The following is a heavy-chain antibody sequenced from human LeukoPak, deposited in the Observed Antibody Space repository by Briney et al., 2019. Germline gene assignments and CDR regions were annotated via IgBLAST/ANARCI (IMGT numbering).Heavy chain of an antibody. D-gene: IGHD3-3*01. J-gene: IGHJ4*02. CDR1: GNTLRELP. CDR3: ATRGSDFWSGFDF. V-gene: IGHV1-24*01. CDR2: FDPENAEI. Sequence: GVSVKVSCKLSGNTLRELPIQWVRQAGGKGLEWMAGFDPENAEIVYAQKFQGRVTMTEDTSTNTAYMELTSLTSVDTALYYCATRGSDFWSGFDFWGQGTQVTVSS.